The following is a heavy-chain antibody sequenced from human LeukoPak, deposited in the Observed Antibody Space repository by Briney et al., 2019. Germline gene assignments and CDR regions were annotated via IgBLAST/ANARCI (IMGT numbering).Heavy chain of an antibody. J-gene: IGHJ2*01. CDR3: ARDMAVAGTVWYFDL. CDR2: IWYDGSNK. CDR1: GFTVSNNY. Sequence: LGGSLRLSCAVSGFTVSNNYMTWVRQVPGKGLEWVAVIWYDGSNKYYADSVKGRFTISRDNSKNTLYLQMNSLRAEDTAVYYCARDMAVAGTVWYFDLWGRGTLVTVSS. D-gene: IGHD6-19*01. V-gene: IGHV3-33*08.